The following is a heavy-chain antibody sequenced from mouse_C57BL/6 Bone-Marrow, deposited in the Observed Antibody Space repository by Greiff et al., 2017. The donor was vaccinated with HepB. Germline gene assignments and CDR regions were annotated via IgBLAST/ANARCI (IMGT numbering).Heavy chain of an antibody. CDR1: GYSFTGYY. CDR2: INPSTGGT. D-gene: IGHD1-1*01. Sequence: EVQLQQSGPELVKPGASVKISCKASGYSFTGYYMNWVKQSPEKSLEWIGEINPSTGGTTYNQKFKAKATLTVDKSSSTAYMQLKSLTSEDSAVYYCAMAYYYGSSPAWFAYWGQGTLVTVSA. V-gene: IGHV1-42*01. J-gene: IGHJ3*01. CDR3: AMAYYYGSSPAWFAY.